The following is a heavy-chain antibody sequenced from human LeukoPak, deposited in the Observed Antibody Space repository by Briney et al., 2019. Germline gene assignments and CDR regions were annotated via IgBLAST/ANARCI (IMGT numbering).Heavy chain of an antibody. Sequence: GGSLRLSCAASGFTVSSNYMSWVRQAPGKGLEWVSVIYSGGSTYYADSVKGRFTISRDNSKNTLYLQMNSLRAEDTAVYYCAKVGFSEMEWLLYSDHWGQGTLVTVSS. CDR2: IYSGGST. V-gene: IGHV3-53*01. J-gene: IGHJ4*02. CDR1: GFTVSSNY. CDR3: AKVGFSEMEWLLYSDH. D-gene: IGHD3-3*01.